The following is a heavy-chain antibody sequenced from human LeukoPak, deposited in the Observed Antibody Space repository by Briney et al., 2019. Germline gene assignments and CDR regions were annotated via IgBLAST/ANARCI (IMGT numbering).Heavy chain of an antibody. J-gene: IGHJ4*02. CDR3: ARDQYQLLQGFDY. Sequence: PGGSLRLSCAASGFTFSNYWMSWVRQAPGKGLEWVSSISGSTTYIYYADSVKGRFTMSRDNAKNSLYLQMNSLRAEDTAVYYCARDQYQLLQGFDYWGQGTLVTVSS. CDR2: ISGSTTYI. CDR1: GFTFSNYW. D-gene: IGHD2-2*01. V-gene: IGHV3-21*01.